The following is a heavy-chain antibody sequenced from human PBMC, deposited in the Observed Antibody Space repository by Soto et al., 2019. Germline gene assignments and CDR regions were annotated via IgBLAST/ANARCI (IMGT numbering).Heavy chain of an antibody. CDR1: GDSVSRNSVA. V-gene: IGHV6-1*01. D-gene: IGHD2-8*01. J-gene: IGHJ5*01. CDR2: TYYRSKWDN. Sequence: SQTLSLTCAISGDSVSRNSVAWNWIRQSPSRGLEWLGRTYYRSKWDNDYAVSVKGRITINPDTSNNQLSLQLNSVTPDDTAVYYCARLIGNSWLDSWGQGILVTV. CDR3: ARLIGNSWLDS.